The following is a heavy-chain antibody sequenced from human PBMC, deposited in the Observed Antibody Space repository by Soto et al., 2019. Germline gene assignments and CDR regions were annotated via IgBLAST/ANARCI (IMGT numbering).Heavy chain of an antibody. CDR2: INPNSGGT. CDR1: GYTVSGFY. CDR3: ASAAVTGTAGLDF. J-gene: IGHJ4*02. V-gene: IGHV1-2*02. Sequence: ASVKVSCKASGYTVSGFYMHWVRQAPGQGLEGMGWINPNSGGTKFAEKFQGRVTMTRDTSISTANMELSRLTSDDRAVYYCASAAVTGTAGLDFWGQGTQVTVSS. D-gene: IGHD6-19*01.